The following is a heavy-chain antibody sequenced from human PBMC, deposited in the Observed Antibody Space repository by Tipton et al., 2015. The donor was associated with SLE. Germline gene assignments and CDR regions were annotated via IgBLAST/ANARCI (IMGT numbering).Heavy chain of an antibody. J-gene: IGHJ6*03. CDR3: ARDGPREQLWRPYYMDV. D-gene: IGHD5-18*01. V-gene: IGHV3-74*01. CDR2: INGDGSNI. CDR1: GFTFSSYW. Sequence: SLRLSCAPSGFTFSSYWMHWVRQGQGKGLVWVSRINGDGSNIAYADSVKGRFTISRDNAKNMLYLQMNSLRAEDTAAYYCARDGPREQLWRPYYMDVWGKGTTVIVSS.